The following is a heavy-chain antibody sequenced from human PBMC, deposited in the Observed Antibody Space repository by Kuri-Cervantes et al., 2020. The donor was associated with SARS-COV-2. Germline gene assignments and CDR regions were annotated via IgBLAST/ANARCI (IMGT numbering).Heavy chain of an antibody. J-gene: IGHJ6*02. D-gene: IGHD2-2*02. V-gene: IGHV4-61*02. CDR3: ARGSGAGGEDCSSTSCYTRYYYYGMDV. CDR1: GGSFSSCSYY. Sequence: SETLSLTCTGSGGSFSSCSYYWIWIRQPAGKGLEWIGRIYTSGSTNYDPSLKSLVTISVDTSKNQFSLKLSSVAAAETAVYYCARGSGAGGEDCSSTSCYTRYYYYGMDVWGQGTTVTVSS. CDR2: IYTSGST.